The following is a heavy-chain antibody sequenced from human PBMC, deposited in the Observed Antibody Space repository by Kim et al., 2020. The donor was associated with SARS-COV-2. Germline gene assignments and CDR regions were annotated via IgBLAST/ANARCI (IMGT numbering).Heavy chain of an antibody. CDR3: AREWGC. V-gene: IGHV3-7*03. D-gene: IGHD3-16*01. CDR2: IKHDGNEK. Sequence: GGSLRLSCAASGFTFSRYWMSWVRQAPGKGLEWVANIKHDGNEKKYVDSVKGRFTISRDNAKNLLFLQMDSLRVEDTAVYYCAREWGCWGEGTLVTVSS. J-gene: IGHJ4*02. CDR1: GFTFSRYW.